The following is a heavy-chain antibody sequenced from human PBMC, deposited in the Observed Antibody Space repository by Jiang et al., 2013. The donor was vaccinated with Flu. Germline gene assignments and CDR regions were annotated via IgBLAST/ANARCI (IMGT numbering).Heavy chain of an antibody. Sequence: QLLESGGGVIQPGTSLRLSCAVSGFTFSSCGMQWVRQAPGKGLEWVAVLWYDGRTKYYGDSVKGRSTISRDDSKNMLYLQMNSLRADDTAVYYCAKDLGDGSSSRNDAFDIWGQGTMVTVSS. V-gene: IGHV3-33*06. CDR3: AKDLGDGSSSRNDAFDI. J-gene: IGHJ3*02. D-gene: IGHD6-6*01. CDR2: LWYDGRTK. CDR1: GFTFSSCG.